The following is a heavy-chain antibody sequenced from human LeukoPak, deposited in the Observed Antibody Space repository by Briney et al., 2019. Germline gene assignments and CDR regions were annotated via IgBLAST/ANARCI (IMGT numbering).Heavy chain of an antibody. D-gene: IGHD6-19*01. Sequence: GGSLRLSCAASGFTFSNAWMSWVRQAPGKGLEWVGRIKSKTDGGTTDYAAPVKGRFTISRDDSKNTLYLQMNSLKTEDTAVYYCTTDPWGAVAGRMLTDAFDIWGQGTMVTVSS. V-gene: IGHV3-15*01. J-gene: IGHJ3*02. CDR3: TTDPWGAVAGRMLTDAFDI. CDR2: IKSKTDGGTT. CDR1: GFTFSNAW.